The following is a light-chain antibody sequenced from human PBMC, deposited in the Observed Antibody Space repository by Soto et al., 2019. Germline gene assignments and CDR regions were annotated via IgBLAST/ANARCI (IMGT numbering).Light chain of an antibody. J-gene: IGKJ3*01. V-gene: IGKV1-5*01. CDR2: DAS. CDR3: QQYNSYLIFT. Sequence: DIQMTQSPSTLSASVGDRVTITCRASQSISSWLAWYQQKPGKAPKLLIYDASSLGSGVPSRFSGSGSGTEFTLTISSLQPDDFATYYCQQYNSYLIFTFCPGTKVDIK. CDR1: QSISSW.